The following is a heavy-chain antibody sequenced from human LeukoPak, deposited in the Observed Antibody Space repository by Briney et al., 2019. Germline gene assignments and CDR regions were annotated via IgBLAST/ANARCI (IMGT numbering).Heavy chain of an antibody. CDR2: ISSSGSTI. Sequence: GGSLRLSCAASGFTFSDYYMSWIRQAPGKGLEWVSYISSSGSTIYYADSVRGRFTISRDNAKNSLYLQMNSLRAEDTAVYYCARRYCSSTSCPDYYYYMDVWGKGTTVTVSS. V-gene: IGHV3-11*04. CDR3: ARRYCSSTSCPDYYYYMDV. CDR1: GFTFSDYY. J-gene: IGHJ6*03. D-gene: IGHD2-2*01.